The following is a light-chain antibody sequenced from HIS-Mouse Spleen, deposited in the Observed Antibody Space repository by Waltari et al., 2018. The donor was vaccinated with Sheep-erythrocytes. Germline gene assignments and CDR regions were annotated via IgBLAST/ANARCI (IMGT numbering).Light chain of an antibody. CDR2: EGS. CDR1: SSDVGSYNL. J-gene: IGLJ3*02. Sequence: QSALTQPASVSGSPGQSITISCTGTSSDVGSYNLVSWYQQHPGKAPKLMIYEGSKRHSGFSNRFAVSKSGNTASLTISGLQAEDEADYYCCSYAGSSTPWVFGGGTKLTVL. CDR3: CSYAGSSTPWV. V-gene: IGLV2-23*01.